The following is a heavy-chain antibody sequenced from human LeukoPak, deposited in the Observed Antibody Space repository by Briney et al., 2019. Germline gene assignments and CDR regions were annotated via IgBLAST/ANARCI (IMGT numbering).Heavy chain of an antibody. CDR2: ISYDGSNK. CDR1: GFTFSSYA. J-gene: IGHJ4*02. V-gene: IGHV3-30-3*01. Sequence: PGGSLRLSCAASGFTFSSYAMHWVRQAPGKGLEWVAVISYDGSNKYYADSVKGRFTISRDNSKNTLYLQMNSLRAEDTAVYYCESGRGYSYVTPLDYWGQGTLVTVSS. CDR3: ESGRGYSYVTPLDY. D-gene: IGHD5-18*01.